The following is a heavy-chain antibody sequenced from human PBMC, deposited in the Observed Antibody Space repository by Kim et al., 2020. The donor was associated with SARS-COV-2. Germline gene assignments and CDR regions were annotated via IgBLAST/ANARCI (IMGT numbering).Heavy chain of an antibody. CDR2: IWYDGSNK. CDR1: GFTFSSYG. J-gene: IGHJ6*02. D-gene: IGHD3-22*01. CDR3: ARDRQYYYDSSGRYGMDV. Sequence: VGSLRLSCAASGFTFSSYGMHWVRQAPGKGLEWVAVIWYDGSNKYYADSVKGRFTISRDNSKNTLYLQMNSLRAEDTAVYYCARDRQYYYDSSGRYGMDVWGQGTTVTVSS. V-gene: IGHV3-33*01.